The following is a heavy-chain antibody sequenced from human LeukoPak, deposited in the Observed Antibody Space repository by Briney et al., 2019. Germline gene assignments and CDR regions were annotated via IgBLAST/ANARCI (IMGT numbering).Heavy chain of an antibody. CDR3: AKDITGTTYPYYFDY. CDR2: ISGSGGST. J-gene: IGHJ4*02. Sequence: GGSLRLSCAASGFTFSSYAMSWVRQAPGKGLEWVSAISGSGGSTYYADSVKGRFTISRDNSKNTLYLQMNSLRAEDTAVYYCAKDITGTTYPYYFDYWGQGTLVTVSS. D-gene: IGHD1-7*01. V-gene: IGHV3-23*01. CDR1: GFTFSSYA.